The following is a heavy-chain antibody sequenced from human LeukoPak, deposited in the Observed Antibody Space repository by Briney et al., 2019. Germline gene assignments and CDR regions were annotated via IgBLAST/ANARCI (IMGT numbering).Heavy chain of an antibody. V-gene: IGHV4-34*01. D-gene: IGHD6-6*01. CDR3: ARHQLAARPNGRNNWFDP. J-gene: IGHJ5*02. CDR2: INHSGST. CDR1: GGSFSGYY. Sequence: PSETLSLTCAVYGGSFSGYYWSWIRQPPGKGLDWIGEINHSGSTNYNPSLKSRVTISVDTSKNQFFLKLSSVTAADTAVYYCARHQLAARPNGRNNWFDPWGQGTLVTVSS.